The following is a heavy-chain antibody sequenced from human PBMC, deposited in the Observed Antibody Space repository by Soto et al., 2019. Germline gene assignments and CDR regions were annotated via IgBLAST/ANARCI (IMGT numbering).Heavy chain of an antibody. CDR1: GGTFSSYA. J-gene: IGHJ6*02. Sequence: QVQLVQSGAEVKKPGSSVKVSCKASGGTFSSYAISWVRQAPGQGLEWMGGIIPIFGTANYAQKFQGRVTITADKSTSTAYMELSSLRSEDTAVYYCASMTMVRGVIITSLSRYYYGVDVWGQGTTVTVSS. V-gene: IGHV1-69*06. D-gene: IGHD3-10*01. CDR2: IIPIFGTA. CDR3: ASMTMVRGVIITSLSRYYYGVDV.